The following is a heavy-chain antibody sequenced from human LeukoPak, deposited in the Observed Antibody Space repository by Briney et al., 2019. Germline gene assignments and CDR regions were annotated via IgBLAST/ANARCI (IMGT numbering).Heavy chain of an antibody. CDR1: GFTVNNKY. CDR3: ASTLDAYNYFDY. Sequence: VGSLRLSCAASGFTVNNKYMSWIRQAPGKGLEWVSVIYSTGHTYYVDSVKDRFTISRDTSKNTLYLQMSSLRAEDTAVYYCASTLDAYNYFDYWGQGTLVTVSS. CDR2: IYSTGHT. D-gene: IGHD5-24*01. V-gene: IGHV3-53*01. J-gene: IGHJ4*02.